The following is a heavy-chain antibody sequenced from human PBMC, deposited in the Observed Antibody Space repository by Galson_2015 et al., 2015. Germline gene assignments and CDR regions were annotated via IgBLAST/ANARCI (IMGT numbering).Heavy chain of an antibody. CDR3: AKGGCSSANCEMPFDI. CDR2: ITKSGRSI. J-gene: IGHJ3*02. CDR1: GYTFSNYV. D-gene: IGHD2-2*01. V-gene: IGHV3-23*01. Sequence: SLRLSCAASGYTFSNYVMSWVRQAPGKGLEWVSSITKSGRSINYADSVKGRFTISRDDSKNTLYLQMDRLRAEDTAVYYCAKGGCSSANCEMPFDIWGQGTVVTVTS.